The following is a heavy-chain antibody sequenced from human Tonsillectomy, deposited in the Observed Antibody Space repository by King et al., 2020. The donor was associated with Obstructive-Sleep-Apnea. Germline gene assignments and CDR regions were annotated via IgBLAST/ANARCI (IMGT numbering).Heavy chain of an antibody. CDR1: GGSISSSSYY. Sequence: QLQESGPGLLKPSETLSLTCTVSGGSISSSSYYWGWIRQPPGKGLEWIGSIYYDGSTYYNPSLKGRVTKSVDTSKNQFSLKLGSVTAADTAVYYCARDIVVVVAARNEMGFDYWGQGTLVTVSS. V-gene: IGHV4-39*07. D-gene: IGHD2-15*01. CDR2: IYYDGST. CDR3: ARDIVVVVAARNEMGFDY. J-gene: IGHJ4*02.